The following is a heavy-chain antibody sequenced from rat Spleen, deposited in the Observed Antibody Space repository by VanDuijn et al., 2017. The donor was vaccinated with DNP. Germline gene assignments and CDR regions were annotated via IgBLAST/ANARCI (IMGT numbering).Heavy chain of an antibody. V-gene: IGHV5-58*01. D-gene: IGHD1-5*01. J-gene: IGHJ4*01. Sequence: EVQLVETGGGLVQPGRSLKLSCVASGFTFSSYWMFWIRQAPGKGLEWVASINTDGGSTYYPDSVKGRFIISRDNAKSTLYLQMDSLRSEETATYYCTRHGEVHLRYAMDAWGQGTSVTVSS. CDR2: INTDGGST. CDR3: TRHGEVHLRYAMDA. CDR1: GFTFSSYW.